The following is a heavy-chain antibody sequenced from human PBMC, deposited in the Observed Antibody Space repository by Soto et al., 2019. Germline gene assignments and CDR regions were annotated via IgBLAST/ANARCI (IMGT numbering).Heavy chain of an antibody. D-gene: IGHD3-16*02. CDR2: TYWDGDS. CDR3: LHRKLSQYGQRFFDY. CDR1: GFSLRTTGVA. Sequence: QITLKESGPTLVKPTQPLTLTCTFSGFSLRTTGVAVGWIRQPPGKALEWLALTYWDGDSRYSPSLKGRVTATKDTARNQVVLTLTNMDPVDTATYYCLHRKLSQYGQRFFDYWGQGILVTVSS. J-gene: IGHJ4*02. V-gene: IGHV2-5*02.